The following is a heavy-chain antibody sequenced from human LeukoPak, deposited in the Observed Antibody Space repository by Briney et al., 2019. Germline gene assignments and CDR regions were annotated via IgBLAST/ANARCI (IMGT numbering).Heavy chain of an antibody. J-gene: IGHJ5*02. D-gene: IGHD3-10*01. V-gene: IGHV1-24*01. Sequence: ASVKVSCKVSGYTLTELSMHWVRQAPGKGLEWMGGFDPEDGETIYAQKFQGRVTMTTDTSTSTAYMELRSLRSDDTAVYYCARLTYYYGSGSYAPTADNWFDPWGQGTLVTVSS. CDR2: FDPEDGET. CDR3: ARLTYYYGSGSYAPTADNWFDP. CDR1: GYTLTELS.